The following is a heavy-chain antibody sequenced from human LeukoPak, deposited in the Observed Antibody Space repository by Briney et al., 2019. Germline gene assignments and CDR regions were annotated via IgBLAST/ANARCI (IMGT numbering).Heavy chain of an antibody. V-gene: IGHV1-46*01. CDR2: INPSGGRT. Sequence: ASVKISCKASGYTFTIYYMHWVRQAPVQGLEWMGIINPSGGRTSYAQKFQGRVTMTRETSTSTVYMELSSLRSEDTAVYYCARAYYSGFDYWGQGTLVTVSS. CDR3: ARAYYSGFDY. CDR1: GYTFTIYY. D-gene: IGHD2-15*01. J-gene: IGHJ4*02.